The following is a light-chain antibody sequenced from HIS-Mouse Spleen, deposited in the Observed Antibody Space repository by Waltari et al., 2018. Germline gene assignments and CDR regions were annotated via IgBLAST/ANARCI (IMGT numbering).Light chain of an antibody. CDR2: EGS. CDR3: CSYAGSSTYV. V-gene: IGLV2-23*01. CDR1: SSDVGSYNL. J-gene: IGLJ1*01. Sequence: QSALTQPASVSGSPGQSITISCTGTSSDVGSYNLVSWYQQHPGTAPKLMIYEGSKRPSGVSNRFSGSKSGNPASLTISGLQAEDEADYYCCSYAGSSTYVFGTGTKVTVL.